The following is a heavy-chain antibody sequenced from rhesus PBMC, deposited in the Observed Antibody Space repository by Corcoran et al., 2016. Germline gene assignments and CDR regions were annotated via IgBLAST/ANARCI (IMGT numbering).Heavy chain of an antibody. V-gene: IGHV3-54*02. D-gene: IGHD6-25*01. J-gene: IGHJ2*01. CDR1: GFTFTNYG. Sequence: EVQLVESGGGLVQPGGSLRLSCAASGFTFTNYGIHWVRHAPGKGLEWVAVISFDGNKKYYADSMKDRFTISRDNSNNILYLQMNNLKLEDTAVYYCARDIAADGNWYFDLWGPGTPITISS. CDR3: ARDIAADGNWYFDL. CDR2: ISFDGNKK.